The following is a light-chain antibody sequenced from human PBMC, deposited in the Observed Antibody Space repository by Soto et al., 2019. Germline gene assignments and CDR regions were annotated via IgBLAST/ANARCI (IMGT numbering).Light chain of an antibody. J-gene: IGKJ2*01. CDR2: GAS. CDR1: QSVSSSY. CDR3: QQYGSSPYT. Sequence: EIVLTQSPGTLSLSPGERATLSCRASQSVSSSYLAWYQQKPGQAPRLLIYGASSRATGIPDRFRGSGSGTDFTLTISSLEPEDSAVYYCQQYGSSPYTFGQGTKLEIK. V-gene: IGKV3-20*01.